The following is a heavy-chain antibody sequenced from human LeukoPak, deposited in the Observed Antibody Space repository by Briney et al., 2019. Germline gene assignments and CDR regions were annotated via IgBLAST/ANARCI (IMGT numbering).Heavy chain of an antibody. CDR1: GFTFSSYG. CDR3: AKGHGHYGSGSYGY. V-gene: IGHV3-30*02. J-gene: IGHJ4*02. Sequence: EGSLRLSCAASGFTFSSYGMHWVRQAPGKGLEWVAFIRYDGSNKYYADSVKGRFTISRDNSKNTLYLQMNSLRAEDTAVYYCAKGHGHYGSGSYGYWGQGTLVTVSS. D-gene: IGHD3-10*01. CDR2: IRYDGSNK.